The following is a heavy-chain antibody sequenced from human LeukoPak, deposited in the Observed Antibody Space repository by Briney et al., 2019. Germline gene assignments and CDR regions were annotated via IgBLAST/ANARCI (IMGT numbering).Heavy chain of an antibody. Sequence: SETLSLTCAVYGGSFSGYYWSWIRQPPGKGLEWIGEVNHSGSTNYNPSLKSRVTISVDTSKNQFSLKLSSVTAADTAVYYCARWAATGALEYSWFDPWGQGTLVTVSS. CDR1: GGSFSGYY. V-gene: IGHV4-34*01. J-gene: IGHJ5*02. CDR2: VNHSGST. CDR3: ARWAATGALEYSWFDP. D-gene: IGHD6-25*01.